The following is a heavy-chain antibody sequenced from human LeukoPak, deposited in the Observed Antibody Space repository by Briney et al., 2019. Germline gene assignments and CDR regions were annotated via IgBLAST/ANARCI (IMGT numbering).Heavy chain of an antibody. J-gene: IGHJ6*02. CDR3: ARGYSSGRDSDMDV. CDR1: GYTFTGYY. CDR2: INPNSGGT. D-gene: IGHD6-19*01. Sequence: ASVKVSCKASGYTFTGYYMHWVRQAPGQGLEWMGWINPNSGGTNYAQKFQGRVTMTRDTSINTAYMELSRLRSDDTAVYYCARGYSSGRDSDMDVWGQGTTVTVSS. V-gene: IGHV1-2*02.